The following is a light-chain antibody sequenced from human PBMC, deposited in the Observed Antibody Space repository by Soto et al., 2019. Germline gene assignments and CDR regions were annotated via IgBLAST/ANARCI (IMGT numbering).Light chain of an antibody. CDR1: SSDVGGYNY. V-gene: IGLV2-14*03. J-gene: IGLJ1*01. Sequence: QPVLTQPASVSGSPGQSITISCTGTSSDVGGYNYVSWYQHHPGKAPKLLIYDVSNRPSGVSNRFSGSKSGNTASLTISGLQAEDEADYYCSSYTSSTTPSYVFGTGTKLTVL. CDR2: DVS. CDR3: SSYTSSTTPSYV.